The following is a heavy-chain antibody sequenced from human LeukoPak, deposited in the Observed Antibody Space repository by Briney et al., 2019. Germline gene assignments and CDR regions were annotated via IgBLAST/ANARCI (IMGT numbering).Heavy chain of an antibody. V-gene: IGHV4-59*12. J-gene: IGHJ4*02. CDR1: GGSISSYY. CDR2: IYYSGST. Sequence: SETLSLTCTVSGGSISSYYWSWIRQPPGKGLEWIGTIYYSGSTKNNPSLKSRVTISVDTSKNQFSLQLNSVTSEDTAVYYCARGKAVSGSPTSFFDYWGQGMLVTVSS. CDR3: ARGKAVSGSPTSFFDY. D-gene: IGHD6-19*01.